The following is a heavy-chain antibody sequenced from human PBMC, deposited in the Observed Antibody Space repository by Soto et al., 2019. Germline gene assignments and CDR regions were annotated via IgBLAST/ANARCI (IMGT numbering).Heavy chain of an antibody. CDR2: INHSGST. Sequence: LSLTCTVSGGSINSGDYYWSWIRQPPGKGLEWIGEINHSGSTNYNPSLKSRVTISVDTSKNQFSLKLSSVTAADTAVYYCASSKGGSYFDYWGQGTXVTVSS. V-gene: IGHV4-30-4*08. J-gene: IGHJ4*02. CDR3: ASSKGGSYFDY. CDR1: GGSINSGDYY. D-gene: IGHD1-26*01.